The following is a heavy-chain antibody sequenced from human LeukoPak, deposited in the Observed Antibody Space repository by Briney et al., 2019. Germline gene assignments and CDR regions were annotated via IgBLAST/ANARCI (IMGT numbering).Heavy chain of an antibody. V-gene: IGHV3-23*01. D-gene: IGHD6-19*01. CDR2: ISGSGGST. Sequence: GGSLRLSCAASGFTFSSYAMSWVRQAPGKGLEWDSGISGSGGSTHYADSVKGQFTISRDNSKNTLWLQMNSLRAEDTALYYCAKKGDSGWVFDYWGQGTLVTVSS. CDR3: AKKGDSGWVFDY. CDR1: GFTFSSYA. J-gene: IGHJ4*02.